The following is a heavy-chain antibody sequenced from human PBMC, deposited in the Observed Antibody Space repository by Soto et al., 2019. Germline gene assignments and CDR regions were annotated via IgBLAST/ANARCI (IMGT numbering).Heavy chain of an antibody. J-gene: IGHJ4*02. CDR2: ISSSSSTI. Sequence: EVQLVESGGGLVQPGGSLRLSCAASGFTFSSYSMNWVRQAPGKGLEWVSYISSSSSTIYYADSVKGRFTISRDNAKNSLYMQMNRLRAEDTAVYYCARVGPVLDYWGQGTLVTVSS. CDR1: GFTFSSYS. V-gene: IGHV3-48*01. CDR3: ARVGPVLDY.